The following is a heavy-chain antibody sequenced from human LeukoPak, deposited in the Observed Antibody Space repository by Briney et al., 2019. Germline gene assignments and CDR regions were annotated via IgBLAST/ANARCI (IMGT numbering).Heavy chain of an antibody. CDR2: IYSGGST. D-gene: IGHD1-26*01. V-gene: IGHV3-53*01. CDR1: GFTVSSNY. Sequence: GGSLRLSCAASGFTVSSNYMSWVRQAPGKGLEWVSVIYSGGSTYYADSVKGRFTISRDNSKNTLYLQMNSLRAEDTAVYYCAREWELLNDAFDIWGQGTMVTVSS. CDR3: AREWELLNDAFDI. J-gene: IGHJ3*02.